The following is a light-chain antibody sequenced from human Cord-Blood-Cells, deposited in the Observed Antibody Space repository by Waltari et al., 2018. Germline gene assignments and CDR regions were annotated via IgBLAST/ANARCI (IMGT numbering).Light chain of an antibody. V-gene: IGKV1-9*01. J-gene: IGKJ3*01. Sequence: DIQLTQSPSFLSPSVGDSVTITCRASQGISRYLAWYQQKPGKAPKLLIYATSTLQSGVPSRCGGSGDGAEFTLTISSLQPEDFATYYCQQLNSYPFTFGPGTKVDIK. CDR1: QGISRY. CDR3: QQLNSYPFT. CDR2: ATS.